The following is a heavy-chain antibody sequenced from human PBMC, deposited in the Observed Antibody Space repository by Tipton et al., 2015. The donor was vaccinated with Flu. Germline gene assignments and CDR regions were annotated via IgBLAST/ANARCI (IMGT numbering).Heavy chain of an antibody. Sequence: SLRLSCAASGFTFSSYSMNWVRQAPGKGLEWVSSISSSSSYIYYADSVKGRFTISRDNAKNSLYLQMNSLRAEDTAVYYCVRDRGGIVVVPAAKSYYYYYMDVWGKGTTVTVSS. CDR2: ISSSSSYI. V-gene: IGHV3-21*01. J-gene: IGHJ6*03. D-gene: IGHD2-2*01. CDR1: GFTFSSYS. CDR3: VRDRGGIVVVPAAKSYYYYYMDV.